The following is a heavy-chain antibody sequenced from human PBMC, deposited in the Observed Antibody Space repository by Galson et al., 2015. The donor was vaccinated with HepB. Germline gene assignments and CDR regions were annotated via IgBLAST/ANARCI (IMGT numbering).Heavy chain of an antibody. V-gene: IGHV3-49*03. Sequence: SLRLSCAASGFTFGDYAMSWFRQAPGKGLEWVGFIRSKAYGGTTEYAASVKGRFTISRDDSKSIAYLQMNSLKTEDTAVYYCTRLITGTTRYYYYGMDVWGQGTTVTVSS. CDR2: IRSKAYGGTT. CDR1: GFTFGDYA. J-gene: IGHJ6*02. D-gene: IGHD1-7*01. CDR3: TRLITGTTRYYYYGMDV.